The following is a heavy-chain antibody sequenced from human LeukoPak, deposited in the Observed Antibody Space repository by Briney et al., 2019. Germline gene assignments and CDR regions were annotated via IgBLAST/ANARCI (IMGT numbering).Heavy chain of an antibody. CDR2: MNPNSGNT. Sequence: GASVKVSCKASGYTFTSYDINWVRQATGQGLEWMGWMNPNSGNTGYAQKFQGRVTITRDTSINTAYIELSSLGSEDTAMYYCARGTRDCSSASCYNYWGQGTLVTVSS. D-gene: IGHD2-2*02. V-gene: IGHV1-8*03. CDR3: ARGTRDCSSASCYNY. J-gene: IGHJ4*02. CDR1: GYTFTSYD.